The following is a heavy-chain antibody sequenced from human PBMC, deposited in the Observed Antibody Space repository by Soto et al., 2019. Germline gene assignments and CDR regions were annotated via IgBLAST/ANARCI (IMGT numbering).Heavy chain of an antibody. CDR1: GGSINTFY. Sequence: KPSETLSLTCTVSGGSINTFYWSGVRQPAGKRLEWIGRIFSSGSTSFNPSLESRVAMSVDTSKNHFSLNLSSVTAADMAVYYCAREGSYSAYNFAHGIQLWSFDFWGQGALVTVSS. D-gene: IGHD5-12*01. V-gene: IGHV4-4*07. CDR2: IFSSGST. J-gene: IGHJ4*02. CDR3: AREGSYSAYNFAHGIQLWSFDF.